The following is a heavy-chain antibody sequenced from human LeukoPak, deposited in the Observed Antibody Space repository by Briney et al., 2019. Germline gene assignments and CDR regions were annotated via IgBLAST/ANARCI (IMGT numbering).Heavy chain of an antibody. V-gene: IGHV1-69*06. D-gene: IGHD3-3*01. Sequence: SVKVSCKASGYTFTSYGISWVRQAPGQGLEWMGGIIPIFGTANYAQKFQGRVTITADKSTSTAYMELSSLRSEDTAVYYCARGGFWSGSHPLYYYYYYYMDVWGKGTTVTVSS. CDR2: IIPIFGTA. CDR1: GYTFTSYG. J-gene: IGHJ6*03. CDR3: ARGGFWSGSHPLYYYYYYYMDV.